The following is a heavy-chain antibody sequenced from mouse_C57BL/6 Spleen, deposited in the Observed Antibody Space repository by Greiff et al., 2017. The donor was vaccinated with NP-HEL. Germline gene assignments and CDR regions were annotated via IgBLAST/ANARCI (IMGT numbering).Heavy chain of an antibody. CDR2: IRLKSDNYAT. Sequence: EVKLVESGGGLVQPGGSMKLSCVASGFTFSNYWMNWVRQSPEKGLEWVAQIRLKSDNYATHYAESVKGRFPISRDDSKSSVYLQMNNLRAEDTGIYYCTGHPAWFAYWGQGTLVTVSA. CDR1: GFTFSNYW. J-gene: IGHJ3*01. CDR3: TGHPAWFAY. V-gene: IGHV6-3*01.